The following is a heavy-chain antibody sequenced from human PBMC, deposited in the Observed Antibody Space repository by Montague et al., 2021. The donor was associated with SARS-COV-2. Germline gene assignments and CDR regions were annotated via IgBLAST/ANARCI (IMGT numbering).Heavy chain of an antibody. Sequence: SETLSLTCDFSDGSVSAYFWSWVRQLPGKGLEWIGQVDRSGTAHYSPSLQSRLTLSVDTSNNQVSLNLTSVTATDTATYYCARGHDSGTYFGTKYYFQYGLDVWGQGTTVTVSS. CDR2: VDRSGTA. CDR3: ARGHDSGTYFGTKYYFQYGLDV. J-gene: IGHJ6*02. V-gene: IGHV4-34*01. D-gene: IGHD3-10*01. CDR1: DGSVSAYF.